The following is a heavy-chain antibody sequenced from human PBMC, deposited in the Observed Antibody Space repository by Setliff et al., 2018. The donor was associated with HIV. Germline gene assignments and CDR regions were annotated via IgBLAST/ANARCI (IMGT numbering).Heavy chain of an antibody. Sequence: TLSLTCTVSGGSIIDSRYFWGWIRQPPGKGLEWIGSVYYSGITYYSSSLKSRVTVSVDTSRIQFSLKLTSVTAADTAVYKCARHVWSDDFLVPGWFDSWSQGTLVTVSS. CDR3: ARHVWSDDFLVPGWFDS. V-gene: IGHV4-39*01. D-gene: IGHD3-3*01. CDR1: GGSIIDSRYF. J-gene: IGHJ5*01. CDR2: VYYSGIT.